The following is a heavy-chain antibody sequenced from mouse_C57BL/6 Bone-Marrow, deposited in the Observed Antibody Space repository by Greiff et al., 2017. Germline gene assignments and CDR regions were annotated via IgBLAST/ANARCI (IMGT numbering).Heavy chain of an antibody. D-gene: IGHD1-1*01. CDR1: GFTFSDYY. V-gene: IGHV5-16*01. J-gene: IGHJ1*03. CDR3: ARSFSTVPLYFDV. Sequence: EVQLQQSEGGLVQPGSSMKLSCTASGFTFSDYYMAWVRQVPEKGLEWVANINYDGSSTYYLDSLKSRFIISRDNAKNILYLQMSSLKSEDTATYYCARSFSTVPLYFDVWGTGTTVTVSS. CDR2: INYDGSST.